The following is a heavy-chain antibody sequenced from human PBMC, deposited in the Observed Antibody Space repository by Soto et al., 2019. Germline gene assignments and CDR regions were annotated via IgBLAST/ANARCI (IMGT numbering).Heavy chain of an antibody. CDR1: GGSISSGGYY. CDR2: IYYIGST. J-gene: IGHJ5*02. V-gene: IGHV4-31*01. Sequence: PSETLSLTCTVSGGSISSGGYYWNWIRQHLGKGLELIVYIYYIGSTYYNPSLKSLVTISLVTSKNLFSLKLSSVTAADTAVYYCARSVFPWGQGTLVTVSS. CDR3: ARSVFP.